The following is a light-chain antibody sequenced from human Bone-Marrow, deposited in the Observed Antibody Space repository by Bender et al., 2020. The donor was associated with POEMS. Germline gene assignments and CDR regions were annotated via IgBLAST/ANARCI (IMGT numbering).Light chain of an antibody. J-gene: IGLJ3*02. CDR3: CSYADNHIWV. V-gene: IGLV2-11*01. CDR1: HGDIGEYNY. Sequence: QSALPQPRSVSGSPGQSVSVSCTGSHGDIGEYNYVSWYQHLPGKAPKLIIYDVTKRPSGVPNRFSGSKSGNTASLTISGLQAEDEADFYCCSYADNHIWVFGGGTKLTVL. CDR2: DVT.